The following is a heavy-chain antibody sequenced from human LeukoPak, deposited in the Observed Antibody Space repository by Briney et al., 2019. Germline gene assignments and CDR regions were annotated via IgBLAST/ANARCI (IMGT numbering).Heavy chain of an antibody. CDR3: AKESQDVLLRFGDGY. J-gene: IGHJ4*02. CDR2: IRYDGSNK. CDR1: GFTFSSYG. Sequence: GGSLRLSCAASGFTFSSYGMHWVRQAPGKGLEWVAFIRYDGSNKYYADSVKGRFTISRDNSKNTLYLQMNSLRAEDTAVYYCAKESQDVLLRFGDGYWGQGTLVTVSS. V-gene: IGHV3-30*02. D-gene: IGHD3-10*01.